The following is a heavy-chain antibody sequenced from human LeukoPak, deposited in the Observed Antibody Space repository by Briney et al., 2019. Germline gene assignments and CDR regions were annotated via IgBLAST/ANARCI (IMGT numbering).Heavy chain of an antibody. CDR1: GGSISSGDYY. J-gene: IGHJ5*02. CDR2: IYYSGST. D-gene: IGHD1-7*01. V-gene: IGHV4-30-4*08. Sequence: PSETLSLTCTVPGGSISSGDYYWSWIRQPPGKGLEWIGYIYYSGSTYYNPSLKSRVTISVDTSKNQFSLKLSSVTAADTAVYYCASQKTTSRFDPWGQGTLVTVSS. CDR3: ASQKTTSRFDP.